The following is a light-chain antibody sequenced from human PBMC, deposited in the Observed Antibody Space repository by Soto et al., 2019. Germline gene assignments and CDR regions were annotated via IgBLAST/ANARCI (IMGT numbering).Light chain of an antibody. CDR3: QQYGSSGT. Sequence: EIVMTQSPATLSVSPGERAKFSCRASQSVSSNLAWYQQKPGQAPRLLIYGASTRATGIPDRFSGSGSGTDFTLTISRLEPEDFAVYYCQQYGSSGTFGQGTKVDI. V-gene: IGKV3-20*01. J-gene: IGKJ1*01. CDR1: QSVSSN. CDR2: GAS.